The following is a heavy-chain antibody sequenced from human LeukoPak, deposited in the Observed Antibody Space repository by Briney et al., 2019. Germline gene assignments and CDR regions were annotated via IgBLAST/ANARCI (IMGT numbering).Heavy chain of an antibody. Sequence: GGSLRLSCAASGFTVSSNYMNWVRQAPGKGLEWVSVIYSGGSTYYADSVKGRFTISRDNSKNTLYLQMNSLRAEDTAVYYCARDLYGVSHDYWGQGTPVTVSS. V-gene: IGHV3-53*01. CDR1: GFTVSSNY. D-gene: IGHD4-17*01. CDR2: IYSGGST. J-gene: IGHJ4*02. CDR3: ARDLYGVSHDY.